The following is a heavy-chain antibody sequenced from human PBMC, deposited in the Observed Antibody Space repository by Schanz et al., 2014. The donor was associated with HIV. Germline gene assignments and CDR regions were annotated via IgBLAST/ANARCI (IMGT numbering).Heavy chain of an antibody. D-gene: IGHD2-21*02. CDR2: LTPLFGTS. Sequence: QVQLVQSGAEVKKPGSSVKVFCRASGGTFINYAFSWVRQAPGQGLEWMGGLTPLFGTSNYAQKFQGRATITADESTSTAYMELSSLRSEDTAVYYCARTYTGDWSTGADWGQGTLVTVSS. CDR3: ARTYTGDWSTGAD. J-gene: IGHJ4*02. CDR1: GGTFINYA. V-gene: IGHV1-69*01.